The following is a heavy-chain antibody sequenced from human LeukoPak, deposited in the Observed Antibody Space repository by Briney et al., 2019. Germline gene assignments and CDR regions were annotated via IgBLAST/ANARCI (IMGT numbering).Heavy chain of an antibody. CDR2: IYSSGST. V-gene: IGHV4-59*08. Sequence: PSETLSLTCTVSGGSISSYYWSWIRQPPGKGLECIGYIYSSGSTNYNPSLKSRVTISVDTSKNQFSLKLSSVTAADTAVYYCARFYDILTGLDYWGQGTLVTVSS. J-gene: IGHJ4*02. CDR3: ARFYDILTGLDY. D-gene: IGHD3-9*01. CDR1: GGSISSYY.